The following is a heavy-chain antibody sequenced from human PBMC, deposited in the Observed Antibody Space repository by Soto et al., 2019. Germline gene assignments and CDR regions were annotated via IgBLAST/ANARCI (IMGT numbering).Heavy chain of an antibody. CDR2: IYYSGST. D-gene: IGHD4-17*01. V-gene: IGHV4-31*03. Sequence: QVQLQESGPGLVKPSQTLSLTCTVSGGSISSGGYYWSWIRQHPGKGLEWIGYIYYSGSTYYNPSLKSRVTISVDTSKNQFSLKLSSVTAADTAVYYCARMISTTENVALDIWGQGTMVTVSS. CDR3: ARMISTTENVALDI. CDR1: GGSISSGGYY. J-gene: IGHJ3*02.